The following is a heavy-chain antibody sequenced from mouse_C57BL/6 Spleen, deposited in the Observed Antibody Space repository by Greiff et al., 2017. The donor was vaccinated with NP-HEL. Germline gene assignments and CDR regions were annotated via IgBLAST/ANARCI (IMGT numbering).Heavy chain of an antibody. Sequence: VKLMESGAELVKPGASVKLSCKASGYTFTEYTIHWVKQRSGQGLEWIGWFYPGSGSIKYNEKFKDKATLTADKSSSTVYMELSRLTSEDSAVYFCARHDYYGSSPYYAMDYWGQGTSVTVSS. J-gene: IGHJ4*01. CDR2: FYPGSGSI. CDR3: ARHDYYGSSPYYAMDY. D-gene: IGHD1-1*01. V-gene: IGHV1-62-2*01. CDR1: GYTFTEYT.